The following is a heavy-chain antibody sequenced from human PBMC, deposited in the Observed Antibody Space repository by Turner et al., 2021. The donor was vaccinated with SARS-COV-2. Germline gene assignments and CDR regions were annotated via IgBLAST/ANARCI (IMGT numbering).Heavy chain of an antibody. CDR1: GFTFSTYG. CDR2: ISYDGSNK. V-gene: IGHV3-30*18. J-gene: IGHJ4*02. D-gene: IGHD3-22*01. Sequence: QVQLVESGGGVVQPGRSLRLSCAVSGFTFSTYGMHWVRQAPGKGLEWVALISYDGSNKYYADSVKGRFTISRDNSKNTLYLQMNSLRAEDTAVYYCAKTIGSYYDSSGYYQYFDYWGQGTLVTVSS. CDR3: AKTIGSYYDSSGYYQYFDY.